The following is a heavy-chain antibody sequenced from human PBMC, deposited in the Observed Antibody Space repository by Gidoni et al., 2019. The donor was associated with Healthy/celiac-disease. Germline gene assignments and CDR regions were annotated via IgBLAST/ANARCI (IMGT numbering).Heavy chain of an antibody. J-gene: IGHJ4*02. V-gene: IGHV4-39*07. Sequence: QLQLTASGPGLVKPSETLSLTCTVSGGSISSSSSYWGWIRQPPGKGLELIGRIYYSGSTYYNPSLTSRVTISGDTSKNHFPRKLSSGTAADTAVYYCERSDYYDSSGSDYWGQGTLVTVSS. CDR1: GGSISSSSSY. D-gene: IGHD3-22*01. CDR2: IYYSGST. CDR3: ERSDYYDSSGSDY.